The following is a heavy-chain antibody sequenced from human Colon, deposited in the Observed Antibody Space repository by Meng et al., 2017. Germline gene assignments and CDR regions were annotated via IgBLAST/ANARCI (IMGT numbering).Heavy chain of an antibody. CDR3: ARQTILVVSAAIDY. CDR1: GYTFTDYY. Sequence: ASVKVSCKASGYTFTDYYIYWMRQAPGQGLEWMGRINPNSGGTHYAQKFQGRVTMTRDTSISTAYMELSRLRSDDTAVYYCARQTILVVSAAIDYWGQGTLVTVSS. J-gene: IGHJ4*02. CDR2: INPNSGGT. V-gene: IGHV1-2*06. D-gene: IGHD2-21*01.